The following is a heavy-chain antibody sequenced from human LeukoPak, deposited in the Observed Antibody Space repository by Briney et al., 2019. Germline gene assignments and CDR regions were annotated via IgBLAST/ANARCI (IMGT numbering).Heavy chain of an antibody. D-gene: IGHD6-13*01. V-gene: IGHV4-34*01. CDR3: ARDPIAGTQDFDPYYYYYGMDV. J-gene: IGHJ6*02. Sequence: SETLSLTCAVYGGSFSGYYWSWIRQPPGKGLEWIGEINHSGSTNYNPSLKSRVTISVDTSKNRFSLKLSSVTAADTAVYYCARDPIAGTQDFDPYYYYYGMDVWGQGTTVTVSS. CDR1: GGSFSGYY. CDR2: INHSGST.